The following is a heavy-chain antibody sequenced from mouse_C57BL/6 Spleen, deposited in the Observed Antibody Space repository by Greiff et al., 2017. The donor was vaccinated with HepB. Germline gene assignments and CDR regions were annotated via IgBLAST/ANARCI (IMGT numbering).Heavy chain of an antibody. V-gene: IGHV5-9*01. CDR3: ARFYYDGSRGNFDY. D-gene: IGHD1-1*01. Sequence: EVKLVESGGGLVKPGGSLKLSCAASGFTFSSYTMSWVRQTPEKRLEWVATISGGGGNTYYPDSVKGRFTISRDNAKNTLYLQMSSLRAEETALYYFARFYYDGSRGNFDYWGQGTTLRVSS. J-gene: IGHJ2*01. CDR1: GFTFSSYT. CDR2: ISGGGGNT.